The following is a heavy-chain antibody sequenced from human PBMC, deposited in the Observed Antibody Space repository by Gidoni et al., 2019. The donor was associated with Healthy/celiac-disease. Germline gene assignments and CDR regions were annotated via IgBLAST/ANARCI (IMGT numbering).Heavy chain of an antibody. D-gene: IGHD6-13*01. CDR3: ARDRRIAAAGKGGPHYYYYMDV. CDR2: SGGST. Sequence: SGGSTYYADSVKGRFTISRDNSKNTLYLQMNSLRAEDTAVYYCARDRRIAAAGKGGPHYYYYMDVWGKGTTVTVSS. V-gene: IGHV3-53*05. J-gene: IGHJ6*03.